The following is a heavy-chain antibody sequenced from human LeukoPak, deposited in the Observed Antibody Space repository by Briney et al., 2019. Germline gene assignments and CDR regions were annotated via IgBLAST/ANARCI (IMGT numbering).Heavy chain of an antibody. CDR3: AKDPDVLLWFGELLSSFDP. Sequence: GSLRLSCAASGFTFSSYGMSWVRQAPGKGLEWVSAISGSGGSTYYADSVKGRFTISRDNSKNTLYLQMNSLRAEDTAVYYCAKDPDVLLWFGELLSSFDPWGQGTLVTVSS. CDR1: GFTFSSYG. CDR2: ISGSGGST. D-gene: IGHD3-10*01. J-gene: IGHJ5*02. V-gene: IGHV3-23*01.